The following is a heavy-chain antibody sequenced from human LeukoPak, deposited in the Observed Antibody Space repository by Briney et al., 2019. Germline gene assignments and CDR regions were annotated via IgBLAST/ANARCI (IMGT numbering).Heavy chain of an antibody. J-gene: IGHJ4*02. Sequence: SETPSLTCTVSGGSVSSGSYYWSWIRQPPGKGLEWIGYIYFSGSTNYNPSLKSRVTMSVDSSQNQFSLKLSSVTAADTAVYYCAREGSSSFHYWGQGTLVTVSS. CDR1: GGSVSSGSYY. V-gene: IGHV4-61*01. CDR3: AREGSSSFHY. D-gene: IGHD6-13*01. CDR2: IYFSGST.